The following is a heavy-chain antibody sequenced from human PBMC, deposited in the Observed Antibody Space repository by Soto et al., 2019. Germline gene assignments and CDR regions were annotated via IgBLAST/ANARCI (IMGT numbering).Heavy chain of an antibody. J-gene: IGHJ4*02. Sequence: QITLKESGPTLVKPTQTLTLTCTFSGFSLSTSGVGVGWIRQPPGKALEWLALIYWDDDKRYSPSLKSRLTITKDTSKNQVVLTMTNMDPVDTATYYCAHRSITMVGYKDPDFDYWGQGTLVTVSS. CDR1: GFSLSTSGVG. V-gene: IGHV2-5*02. D-gene: IGHD3-10*02. CDR2: IYWDDDK. CDR3: AHRSITMVGYKDPDFDY.